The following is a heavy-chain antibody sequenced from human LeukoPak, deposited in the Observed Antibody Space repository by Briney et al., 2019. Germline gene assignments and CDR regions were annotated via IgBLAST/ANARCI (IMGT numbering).Heavy chain of an antibody. CDR3: ARVRMTGTLDV. CDR1: GGSISSYY. V-gene: IGHV4-59*01. Sequence: KASETLSLTCTVSGGSISSYYWRWIWQPPGKGLEWIGYIYYSGSTNYNPSLKSRVTISVDTSKNQFSLKLSSVTAADTAVYYCARVRMTGTLDVWGKGTTVTVSS. CDR2: IYYSGST. J-gene: IGHJ6*04. D-gene: IGHD3-9*01.